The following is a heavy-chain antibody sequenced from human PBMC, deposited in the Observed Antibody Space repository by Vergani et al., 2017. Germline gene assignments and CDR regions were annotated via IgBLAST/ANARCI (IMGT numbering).Heavy chain of an antibody. CDR3: AKGGGGYSSSLYYYYMDV. V-gene: IGHV3-33*06. Sequence: QVQLVESGGGVVQPGRSLRLSCAASGFTFSSYGLHWVRQAPGKGFEWVAVMWYDGSNKYYADSVKGRFTISRDNSKNTLYLQMNSLRAEDTAVYYCAKGGGGYSSSLYYYYMDVWGKGP. CDR2: MWYDGSNK. D-gene: IGHD6-6*01. J-gene: IGHJ6*03. CDR1: GFTFSSYG.